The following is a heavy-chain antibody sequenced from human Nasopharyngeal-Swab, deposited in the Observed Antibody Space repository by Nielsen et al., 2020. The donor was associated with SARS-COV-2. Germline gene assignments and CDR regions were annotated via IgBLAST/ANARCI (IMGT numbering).Heavy chain of an antibody. Sequence: GGSLRLSCGASGFTFNKFAMSWVRQAPGKGLEWVSAISGSGGSTYYADSVKGRFTISRDNSKNTLYLQMNSLRAEDTAVYYCAKYYGDYPYYYYYMDVWGKGTTVTVSS. CDR2: ISGSGGST. D-gene: IGHD4-17*01. J-gene: IGHJ6*03. CDR3: AKYYGDYPYYYYYMDV. V-gene: IGHV3-23*01. CDR1: GFTFNKFA.